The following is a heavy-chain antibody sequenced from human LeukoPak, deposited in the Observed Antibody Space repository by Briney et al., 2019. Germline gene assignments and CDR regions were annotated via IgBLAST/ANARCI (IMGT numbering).Heavy chain of an antibody. Sequence: SETLSLTCTVSSGSISSYYWSWIRQPPGKGLEWIGYIYYSGSTNYNPSLKSRVTISVDTSKNQFSLKLSSVTAADTAVHYCARAPGSYDSSGFLYWYFDLWGRGTLVTVSS. CDR2: IYYSGST. J-gene: IGHJ2*01. CDR1: SGSISSYY. CDR3: ARAPGSYDSSGFLYWYFDL. D-gene: IGHD3-22*01. V-gene: IGHV4-59*01.